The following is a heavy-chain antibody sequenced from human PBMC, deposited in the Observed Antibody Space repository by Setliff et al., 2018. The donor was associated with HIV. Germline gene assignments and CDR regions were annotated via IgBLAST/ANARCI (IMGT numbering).Heavy chain of an antibody. CDR2: IFYSGIT. CDR1: SGSITSRTYY. CDR3: ARSKTFYDFWGGYYTHGAFKI. D-gene: IGHD3-3*01. Sequence: LSLTCTVSSGSITSRTYYWGWIRQPPGKGLEWIGSIFYSGITYYNPSLKSRVSIPVDTSKNQFSLNLTSVTAADTAVYYCARSKTFYDFWGGYYTHGAFKIWGLGTMVTVSS. V-gene: IGHV4-39*01. J-gene: IGHJ3*02.